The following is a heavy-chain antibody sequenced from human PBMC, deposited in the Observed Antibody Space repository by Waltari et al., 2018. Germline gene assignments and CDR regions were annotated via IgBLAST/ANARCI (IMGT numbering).Heavy chain of an antibody. D-gene: IGHD2-2*01. CDR3: ARDIVVVPAAMGFDY. V-gene: IGHV1-2*06. J-gene: IGHJ4*02. CDR1: GYTFTGYY. CDR2: INPNSGGT. Sequence: QVQLVQSGAEVKKPGASVKVSCKASGYTFTGYYMHWVLQAPGQGLEWMGRINPNSGGTNYAQKFQGRVTMTRDTSISTAYMELSRLRSDDTAVYYCARDIVVVPAAMGFDYWGQGTLVTVSS.